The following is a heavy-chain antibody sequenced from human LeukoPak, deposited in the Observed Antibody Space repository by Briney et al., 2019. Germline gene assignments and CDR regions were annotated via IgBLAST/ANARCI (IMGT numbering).Heavy chain of an antibody. D-gene: IGHD1-26*01. CDR2: IKQDGSEK. CDR1: GFTFSSYW. J-gene: IGHJ6*02. Sequence: GGSLRLSCAASGFTFSSYWMSWVRQASGKGLEWVANIKQDGSEKYYVDSVKGRFTISRDNAKNSLYLQMNTLRAEDTAVYYCARDRLGGYYYYGMDVWAQGTTVTVSS. CDR3: ARDRLGGYYYYGMDV. V-gene: IGHV3-7*01.